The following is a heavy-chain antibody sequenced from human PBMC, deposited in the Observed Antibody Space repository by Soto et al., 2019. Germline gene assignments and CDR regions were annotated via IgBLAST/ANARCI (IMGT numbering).Heavy chain of an antibody. Sequence: EVQLVESGGGLVQPGGSLRLSCAASGFTVSNNYMSWVRQAPGKGLEWVSVIYSGGSTYYADSVKGRFTISRDNSKNTLYLQMNSLRAEDTAVYYCARVLMITFGGVIVPDAFDIWGQGTMVTVSS. CDR2: IYSGGST. CDR3: ARVLMITFGGVIVPDAFDI. D-gene: IGHD3-16*02. V-gene: IGHV3-66*01. J-gene: IGHJ3*02. CDR1: GFTVSNNY.